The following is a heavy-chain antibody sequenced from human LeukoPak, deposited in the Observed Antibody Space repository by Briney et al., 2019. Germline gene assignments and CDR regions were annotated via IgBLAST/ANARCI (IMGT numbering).Heavy chain of an antibody. CDR3: ARDMIILQS. J-gene: IGHJ5*02. CDR2: ITQDGSEK. V-gene: IGHV3-7*04. CDR1: GFIFSNYC. Sequence: QPGGSLRLSGSASGFIFSNYCMTGVRQAPGKGLEWVANITQDGSEKYYVDSVKGRFTISRDNAKKSLYLQMNSLKAEDTAVYFCARDMIILQSWGQGTLVTVSS. D-gene: IGHD3-16*01.